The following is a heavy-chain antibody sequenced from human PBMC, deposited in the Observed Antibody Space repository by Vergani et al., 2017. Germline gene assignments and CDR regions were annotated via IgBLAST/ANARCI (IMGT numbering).Heavy chain of an antibody. CDR3: ARDRYFTGSEWFDP. J-gene: IGHJ5*02. CDR2: IWHDGSYK. V-gene: IGHV3-33*01. Sequence: QVQLVESGGGVVQPGRSLRLSCAASGITFRSDGMHWVRQAPGKGLEWVALIWHDGSYKYYADSVKGRFTISRDNSKNTLYLQMNSLRAEDTAVYYCARDRYFTGSEWFDPWGQGTLVIVSS. CDR1: GITFRSDG. D-gene: IGHD3-10*01.